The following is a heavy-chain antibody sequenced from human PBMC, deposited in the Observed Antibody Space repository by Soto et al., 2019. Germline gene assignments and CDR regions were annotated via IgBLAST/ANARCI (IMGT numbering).Heavy chain of an antibody. D-gene: IGHD4-4*01. Sequence: GGSLRLSCAASGFNFGYYAMHWVRQAPGKGLEWVSSITWDSGSTDYADSVKGRFTISRDNAKDSLYLQMISLSTEDTALYYCAKEAGTGSNYHLHSWGQGTLVTVSS. V-gene: IGHV3-9*01. CDR2: ITWDSGST. J-gene: IGHJ4*02. CDR1: GFNFGYYA. CDR3: AKEAGTGSNYHLHS.